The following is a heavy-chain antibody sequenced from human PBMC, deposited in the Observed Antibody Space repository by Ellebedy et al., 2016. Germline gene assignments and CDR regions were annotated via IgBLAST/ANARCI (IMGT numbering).Heavy chain of an antibody. CDR1: GFTFSDYY. CDR3: AGGYDSHGFDI. Sequence: GGSLRLSCGASGFTFSDYYMSWIRQAPGKGLEWVAYFGPSGTTIYNTDSVKGRFTISRDNAKNSLYLQMSSLRVEDTAVYYCAGGYDSHGFDIWGQGTMVTVSS. V-gene: IGHV3-11*01. D-gene: IGHD2-2*01. CDR2: FGPSGTTI. J-gene: IGHJ3*02.